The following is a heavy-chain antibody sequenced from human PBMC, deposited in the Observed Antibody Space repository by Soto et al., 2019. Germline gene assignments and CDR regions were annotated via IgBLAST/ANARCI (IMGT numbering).Heavy chain of an antibody. Sequence: SVKVSCKASGFSFTGYYIHWLRQAPVQGLEWMGWINAHSGGTEYAQKFQGRVTLTRDTSIATAYLTLTSLTSDDTALYYCAKDLTRQLAYWLDPWGQGTQVTVSS. V-gene: IGHV1-2*02. J-gene: IGHJ5*02. CDR2: INAHSGGT. D-gene: IGHD6-6*01. CDR1: GFSFTGYY. CDR3: AKDLTRQLAYWLDP.